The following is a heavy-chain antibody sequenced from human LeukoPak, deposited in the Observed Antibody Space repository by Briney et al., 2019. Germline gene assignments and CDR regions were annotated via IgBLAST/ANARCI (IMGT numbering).Heavy chain of an antibody. CDR1: GGSFSGYY. D-gene: IGHD6-25*01. CDR3: ARQRRFFDY. Sequence: PSETLSLTCAVYGGSFSGYYWSWIRQPPGKGLEWIGEINHSGSTNYNPSLKSRVTISVDTSKNQFSLKLSSVTAADTAVYYCARQRRFFDYWGQGTLVTVSS. V-gene: IGHV4-34*01. J-gene: IGHJ4*02. CDR2: INHSGST.